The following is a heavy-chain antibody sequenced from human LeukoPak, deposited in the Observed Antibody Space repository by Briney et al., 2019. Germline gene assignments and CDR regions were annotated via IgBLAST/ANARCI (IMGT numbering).Heavy chain of an antibody. Sequence: GGSLRLSCAASGFTFSSYGMHWVRQAPGKGLEWVAFIRYDGSNKYYADSVKGRFTISRDNSKNTLYLQMNSLRAEDTAVYYCARVAVVPAASGYSYGLGDYWGQGTLVTVSS. V-gene: IGHV3-30*02. CDR1: GFTFSSYG. D-gene: IGHD2-2*01. CDR2: IRYDGSNK. J-gene: IGHJ4*02. CDR3: ARVAVVPAASGYSYGLGDY.